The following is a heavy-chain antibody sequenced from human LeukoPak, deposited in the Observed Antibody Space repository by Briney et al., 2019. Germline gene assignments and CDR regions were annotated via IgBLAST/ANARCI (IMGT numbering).Heavy chain of an antibody. Sequence: PGGSLRLSCAASGFTFDEYAMRWVRQAPGEGLGWVSLISGAGGGTYSAASVRGRFTISEDNSKNSLYLQMNSLRTEDTALYYCAKDIGDGKGYMDVWGKGTTVTVSS. CDR2: ISGAGGGT. CDR1: GFTFDEYA. D-gene: IGHD4-17*01. CDR3: AKDIGDGKGYMDV. V-gene: IGHV3-43*02. J-gene: IGHJ6*03.